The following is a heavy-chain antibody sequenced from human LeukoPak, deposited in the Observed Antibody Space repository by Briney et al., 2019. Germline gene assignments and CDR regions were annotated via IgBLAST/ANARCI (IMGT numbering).Heavy chain of an antibody. CDR1: GYTFTSYD. Sequence: ASVKVSCKASGYTFTSYDINWVRQATGQGLEWMGWMNPNSGNTGYAQKFQGRVTMTRNTSISTAYMELSSLRSEDTAVYYCARGITIFGVVNLNWFDPWGQETLVTVSS. CDR3: ARGITIFGVVNLNWFDP. CDR2: MNPNSGNT. V-gene: IGHV1-8*01. J-gene: IGHJ5*02. D-gene: IGHD3-3*01.